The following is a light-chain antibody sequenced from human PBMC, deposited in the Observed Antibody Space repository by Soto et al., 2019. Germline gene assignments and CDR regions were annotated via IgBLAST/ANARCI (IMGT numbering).Light chain of an antibody. J-gene: IGKJ1*01. CDR2: AAS. CDR3: QNYNSAPWT. Sequence: DIQMTQSPSSLSASVGDRVTITCRASQGITDYLAWYQQKPGQVPNLLIYAASTLQSGVPSRFSGSGSGTDFTLTITGLQPEDVATYYCQNYNSAPWTFGQGTKV. V-gene: IGKV1-27*01. CDR1: QGITDY.